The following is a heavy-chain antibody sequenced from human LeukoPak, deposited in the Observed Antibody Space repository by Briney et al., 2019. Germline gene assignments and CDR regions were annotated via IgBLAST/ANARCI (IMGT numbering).Heavy chain of an antibody. CDR3: ARVRFSGYERFDY. D-gene: IGHD5-12*01. V-gene: IGHV3-33*01. CDR2: IRYDGSKK. Sequence: PGRSLRLSCAASGFTFSSYDIHWVRQAPGEGLEWVAFIRYDGSKKDYAGSVKGRFTISRDNSKNTLSLQMNSLRAEDTAVYYCARVRFSGYERFDYWGQGTLVIVSS. CDR1: GFTFSSYD. J-gene: IGHJ4*02.